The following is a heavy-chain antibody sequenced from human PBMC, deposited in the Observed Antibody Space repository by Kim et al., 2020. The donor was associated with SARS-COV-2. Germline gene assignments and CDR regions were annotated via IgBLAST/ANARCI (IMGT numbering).Heavy chain of an antibody. CDR3: AKDMGVAGTIVPDV. V-gene: IGHV3-9*01. Sequence: ADSVKGRFTISRDNAKNSLYLQMNSLRAEDTALYYCAKDMGVAGTIVPDVWGQGTTVTVSS. D-gene: IGHD6-19*01. J-gene: IGHJ6*02.